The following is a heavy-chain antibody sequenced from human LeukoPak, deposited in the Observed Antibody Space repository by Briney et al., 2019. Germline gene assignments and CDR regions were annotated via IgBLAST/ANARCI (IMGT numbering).Heavy chain of an antibody. CDR1: GFTFSSYE. J-gene: IGHJ4*02. V-gene: IGHV3-48*03. Sequence: GGSLRLSCAASGFTFSSYEMNWVRQAPGKGLEWVSYISSSGSTIYYADSVKGRFTIPRDNAKNSLYLQMNSLRAEDTAVYYCARDRPDYGDYPPHFDYWGQGTLVTVSS. CDR2: ISSSGSTI. D-gene: IGHD4-17*01. CDR3: ARDRPDYGDYPPHFDY.